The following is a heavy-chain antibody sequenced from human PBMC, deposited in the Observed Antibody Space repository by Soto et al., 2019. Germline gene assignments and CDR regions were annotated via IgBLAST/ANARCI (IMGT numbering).Heavy chain of an antibody. J-gene: IGHJ4*02. Sequence: QVHLVQSGAEVKKPGASVKVSCTGSGYAFTTYGITWVRQAPGQGLEWMGWISAHNGNTNYAQKLQGSVTVTRDTSTSTAYMELRSLRSDDTDVYYCARGRYGDYWGQGALVTVSS. CDR3: ARGRYGDY. V-gene: IGHV1-18*01. CDR2: ISAHNGNT. CDR1: GYAFTTYG. D-gene: IGHD1-1*01.